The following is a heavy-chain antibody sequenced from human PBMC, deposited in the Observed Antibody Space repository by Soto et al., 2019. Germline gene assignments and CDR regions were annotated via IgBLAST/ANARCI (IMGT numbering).Heavy chain of an antibody. CDR2: IWFDGSNK. CDR1: GSIFTGYG. J-gene: IGHJ4*02. D-gene: IGHD1-1*01. CDR3: ARDRIGRTTFREYLDY. V-gene: IGHV3-33*01. Sequence: PGGSLRLSCAASGSIFTGYGMHWVRQAPGKGLEWVAVIWFDGSNKYYADSVKGRFTISRDNSKNMLYLQMNSLRVEGTAVYYCARDRIGRTTFREYLDYSGQGTLVTVSS.